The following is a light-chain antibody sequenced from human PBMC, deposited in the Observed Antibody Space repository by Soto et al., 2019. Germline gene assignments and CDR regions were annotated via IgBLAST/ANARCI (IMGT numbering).Light chain of an antibody. V-gene: IGLV1-36*01. CDR3: AAWDDSLNGVV. Sequence: QSVLTQPPSVSEAPRQRVTISCSGSRSSVGNNGVSWYQQVPGKAPKLLFFYDDLMASGVSDRFSASKSGTSASLAITELQSEDEGDYYCAAWDDSLNGVVFGGGTNVTVL. J-gene: IGLJ3*02. CDR1: RSSVGNNG. CDR2: YDD.